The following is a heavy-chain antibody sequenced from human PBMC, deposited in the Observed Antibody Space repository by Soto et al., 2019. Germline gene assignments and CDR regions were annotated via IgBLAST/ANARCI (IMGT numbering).Heavy chain of an antibody. CDR2: INHSGST. D-gene: IGHD4-17*01. V-gene: IGHV4-34*01. CDR3: ARARGTTVTSYNWFDP. CDR1: GGSFSGYY. Sequence: QVQLQQWGAGLLKPSETLSLTCAVYGGSFSGYYWSWIRQPPGKGLEWIGEINHSGSTNYNPSLKSGVTISVDTSKNQFSLKLSSVTAADTAVYYCARARGTTVTSYNWFDPWGQGTLVTVSS. J-gene: IGHJ5*02.